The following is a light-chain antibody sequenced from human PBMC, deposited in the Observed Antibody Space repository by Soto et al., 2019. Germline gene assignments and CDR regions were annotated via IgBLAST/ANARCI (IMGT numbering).Light chain of an antibody. Sequence: QSVLTQPPSASGTPGQRVTISCSGSSSNIGKNSVYWYQQLPGTAPKLLIYSNTQRPSGVPDRFSASKAATSASLAISGLGSEDGADYFCAGWDDSLGGVVFGGGPKLTVL. J-gene: IGLJ2*01. CDR3: AGWDDSLGGVV. CDR2: SNT. V-gene: IGLV1-47*02. CDR1: SSNIGKNS.